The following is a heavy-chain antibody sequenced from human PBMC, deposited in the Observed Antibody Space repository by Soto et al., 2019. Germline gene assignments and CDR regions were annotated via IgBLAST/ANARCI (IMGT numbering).Heavy chain of an antibody. D-gene: IGHD3-16*01. V-gene: IGHV2-5*02. Sequence: QITLKESGPTLVKPTQTLTLTCTFSGFSLTTRGVGVGWIRQPPGKALECLALIYWDDDKRYSPSLQSRLSITKDTSKNQVVLTRTNVDPVDTATYYCAHTPNYYQYDCFDPWGQGTLVSVSS. CDR3: AHTPNYYQYDCFDP. J-gene: IGHJ5*02. CDR1: GFSLTTRGVG. CDR2: IYWDDDK.